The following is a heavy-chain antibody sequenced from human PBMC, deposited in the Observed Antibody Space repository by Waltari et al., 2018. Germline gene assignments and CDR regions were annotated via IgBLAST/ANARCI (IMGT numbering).Heavy chain of an antibody. Sequence: EVQLVESGGGLVKPGGSLRLYCAASGFTFSRYSMNWVRQAPGKGLEWVSSISSSSSYIYYADSVKGRFTISRDNAKNSLYLQMNSLRAEDTAVYYCAGDTQKLNGMDVWGQGTTVTVSS. CDR3: AGDTQKLNGMDV. J-gene: IGHJ6*02. CDR1: GFTFSRYS. CDR2: ISSSSSYI. V-gene: IGHV3-21*01.